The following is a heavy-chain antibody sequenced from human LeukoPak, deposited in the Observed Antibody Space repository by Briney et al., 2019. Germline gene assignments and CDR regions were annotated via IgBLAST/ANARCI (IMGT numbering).Heavy chain of an antibody. V-gene: IGHV3-9*01. CDR1: GFTFDDYA. CDR3: AKGKGRIYYDSSGGAFDI. D-gene: IGHD3-22*01. CDR2: ISWNSGSI. Sequence: GGSLRLSCAASGFTFDDYAMHWVRHAPGKGLEWVSGISWNSGSIGYADSVKGRFTISRDNAKNSLYLQMNSLRAEDTALYYCAKGKGRIYYDSSGGAFDIWGQGTMVTVSS. J-gene: IGHJ3*02.